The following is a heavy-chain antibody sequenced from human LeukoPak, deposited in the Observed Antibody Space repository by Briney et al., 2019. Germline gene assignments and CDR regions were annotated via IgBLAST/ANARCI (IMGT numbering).Heavy chain of an antibody. V-gene: IGHV4-61*02. J-gene: IGHJ4*02. CDR2: IYTSGST. CDR1: GGSISSGSYY. Sequence: SQTLSLTCTVSGGSISSGSYYWNWIRQPAGKGLEWIGRIYTSGSTNYNPSLKSRVTISVDTSKNQFSLKLSSVTAADTAVYYCARDLGNTMIVGSFDYWGQGTLVTVSS. D-gene: IGHD3-22*01. CDR3: ARDLGNTMIVGSFDY.